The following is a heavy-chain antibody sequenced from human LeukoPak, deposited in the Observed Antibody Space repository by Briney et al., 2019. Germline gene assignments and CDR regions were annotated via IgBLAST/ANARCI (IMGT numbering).Heavy chain of an antibody. CDR3: ARDDVGALDY. D-gene: IGHD3-16*01. CDR2: MKQDGSAK. Sequence: PGGSLRFYCAATGFTFSAYWMAWVRQAPAKGLEWVANMKQDGSAKHYVDSVKGRFTISGDNVRNSLYLQMNSLRAEDSAVYYCARDDVGALDYWGQGTLVTVSS. J-gene: IGHJ4*02. V-gene: IGHV3-7*01. CDR1: GFTFSAYW.